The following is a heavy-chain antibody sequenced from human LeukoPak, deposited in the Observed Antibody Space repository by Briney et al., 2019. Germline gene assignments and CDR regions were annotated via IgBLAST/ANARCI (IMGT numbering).Heavy chain of an antibody. CDR1: GYIFGDYY. CDR2: INPNSGDT. D-gene: IGHD3-10*01. Sequence: SVKVSCKASGYIFGDYYIHWVRQAPGQGLEWMGWINPNSGDTNYAQRFQGRVTMTRDTPINTAYMELSRLTSDDTAVYYCARPAYYYGAGSWPYWGQGSLVTVSS. J-gene: IGHJ4*02. CDR3: ARPAYYYGAGSWPY. V-gene: IGHV1-2*02.